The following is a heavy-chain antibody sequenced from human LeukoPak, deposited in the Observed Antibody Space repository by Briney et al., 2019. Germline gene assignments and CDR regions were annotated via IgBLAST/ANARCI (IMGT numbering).Heavy chain of an antibody. V-gene: IGHV4-59*08. Sequence: SETLSLTCTVSGGSISSYYWSWIRQPPGKGLEWIGYIYYSGSTNYNPSLKSRVTMSVDTSKNQFSLKLSSVTAADTAVYYCARRYCSGGSCYSSFDYWGQGALVTVSS. CDR2: IYYSGST. CDR1: GGSISSYY. D-gene: IGHD2-15*01. J-gene: IGHJ4*02. CDR3: ARRYCSGGSCYSSFDY.